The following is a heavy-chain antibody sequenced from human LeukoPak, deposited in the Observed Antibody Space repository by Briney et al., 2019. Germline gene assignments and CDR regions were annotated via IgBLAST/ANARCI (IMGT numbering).Heavy chain of an antibody. CDR3: ARSRGWSPFDY. Sequence: SETLSLTCTLSGRSISSYYWSWIRQPPGKGLEWIGYIYYSGSTNYHPSLKSRVTISVDTSKNQFSLKLSSVTAADTAVYYCARSRGWSPFDYWGQGTLVTVSS. J-gene: IGHJ4*02. V-gene: IGHV4-59*01. CDR2: IYYSGST. D-gene: IGHD6-19*01. CDR1: GRSISSYY.